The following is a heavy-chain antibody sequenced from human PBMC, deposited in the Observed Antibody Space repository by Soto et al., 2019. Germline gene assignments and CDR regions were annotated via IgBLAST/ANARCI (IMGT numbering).Heavy chain of an antibody. D-gene: IGHD6-13*01. J-gene: IGHJ4*02. CDR1: GSTFNNFA. CDR2: IVVDSNTA. CDR3: ARSGSSWNLREFDS. Sequence: QVVLLQSGAEVKEPGSSVRVSCQVSGSTFNNFAFSWVRQAPGHGPEWMGGIVVDSNTAEYSQRFQDRVTMTTDTSTSSAYLEVRSLRSDDTAVYYCARSGSSWNLREFDSWGQGTLVTVSS. V-gene: IGHV1-69*05.